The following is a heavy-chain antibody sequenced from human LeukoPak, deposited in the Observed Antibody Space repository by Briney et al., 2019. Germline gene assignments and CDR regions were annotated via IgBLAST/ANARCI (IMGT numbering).Heavy chain of an antibody. D-gene: IGHD3-10*01. CDR3: ARDLRFGEWVDY. J-gene: IGHJ4*02. Sequence: ASVKVSCKASGYTFSDYYMHWVRQAPGQGLEWMGIINPIGGSTSYAQKFQGRVTMTRDMSTSTVYMELSSLRCEDTAVYYCARDLRFGEWVDYWGQGTLVTVSS. V-gene: IGHV1-46*01. CDR1: GYTFSDYY. CDR2: INPIGGST.